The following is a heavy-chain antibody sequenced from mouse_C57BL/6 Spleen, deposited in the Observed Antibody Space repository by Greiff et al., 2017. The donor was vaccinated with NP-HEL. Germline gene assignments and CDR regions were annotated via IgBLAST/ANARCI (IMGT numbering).Heavy chain of an antibody. V-gene: IGHV1-62-2*01. D-gene: IGHD1-1*01. CDR2: FYPGSGRI. J-gene: IGHJ2*01. CDR1: GYTFTEYT. CDR3: ARHEEGNYSYYYGSSYYFDY. Sequence: QVQLQQSGAELVKPGASVKLSCKASGYTFTEYTIHWVKQRSGQGLEWIGWFYPGSGRIKYNEKFQDKATLTADKSSSTVYMDLSRLTSEDSAVYFCARHEEGNYSYYYGSSYYFDYWGQGTTLTVSS.